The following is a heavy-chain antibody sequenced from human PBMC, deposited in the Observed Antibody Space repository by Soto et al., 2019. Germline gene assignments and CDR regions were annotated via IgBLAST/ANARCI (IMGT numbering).Heavy chain of an antibody. Sequence: EVQLVESGGGLVRPGGSLRLSCAASGFTFSYYWMHWVRQAPGKGLVWVSRIHSDGSSTTYADFVKGRFIISRDNARKTVDLKMNSVRVADTAVYYCARGDRGAFDLWGQGTVVTVSS. D-gene: IGHD1-26*01. J-gene: IGHJ3*01. CDR1: GFTFSYYW. CDR3: ARGDRGAFDL. CDR2: IHSDGSST. V-gene: IGHV3-74*01.